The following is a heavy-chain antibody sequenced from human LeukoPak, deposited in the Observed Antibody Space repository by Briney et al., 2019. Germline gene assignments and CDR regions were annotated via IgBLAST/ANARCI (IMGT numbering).Heavy chain of an antibody. D-gene: IGHD3-22*01. J-gene: IGHJ4*02. V-gene: IGHV1-2*04. CDR2: INPNSGGT. Sequence: GASVKVSCKASGYTFTDLYMHWVRQAPGQGLEWMGWINPNSGGTNYAQKFQGWVTMTRDTSISTAYMELSRLRSDDTAVYYCARVGGDYYDSSGYYPPHYFDYWGQGTLVTVSS. CDR3: ARVGGDYYDSSGYYPPHYFDY. CDR1: GYTFTDLY.